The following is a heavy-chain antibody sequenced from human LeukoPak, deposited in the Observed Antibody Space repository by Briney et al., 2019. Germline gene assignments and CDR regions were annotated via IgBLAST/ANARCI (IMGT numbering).Heavy chain of an antibody. D-gene: IGHD3-10*01. CDR3: ARDHNYYGSGRGFDP. Sequence: AGGSLRLSCAASGFIFSSYSVNWVRQAPGKGPEWVSSISYGSTYTDYADSVKGRFTISRDNAKNSLYLQMSSLRAEDTAVHYCARDHNYYGSGRGFDPWGQGTLVTVSS. CDR1: GFIFSSYS. V-gene: IGHV3-21*01. CDR2: ISYGSTYT. J-gene: IGHJ5*02.